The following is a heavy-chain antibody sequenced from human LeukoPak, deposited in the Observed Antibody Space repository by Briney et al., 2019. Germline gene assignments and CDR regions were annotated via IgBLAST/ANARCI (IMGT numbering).Heavy chain of an antibody. CDR2: ISSSSSYI. CDR1: GFTFSSYS. Sequence: GGPLRLSWAASGFTFSSYSMNWVRQAPGKGLEWVSSISSSSSYIYYADSVKGRFTISRDHAKNSLYLQMNSLRTAAPAVYFCARDSYSRSRNDYWGQGTLVTVSS. D-gene: IGHD6-13*01. CDR3: ARDSYSRSRNDY. J-gene: IGHJ4*02. V-gene: IGHV3-21*01.